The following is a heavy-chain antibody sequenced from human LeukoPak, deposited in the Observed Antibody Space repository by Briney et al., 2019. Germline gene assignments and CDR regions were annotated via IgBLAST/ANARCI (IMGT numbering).Heavy chain of an antibody. D-gene: IGHD3-22*01. CDR2: ISSSGSTI. J-gene: IGHJ4*02. V-gene: IGHV3-48*03. CDR3: ARDWAPYDSSGYYDY. CDR1: GFTFSSYE. Sequence: GGSLRLSCAASGFTFSSYEMNWVRQAPGKGLEWVSYISSSGSTIYYADSVKGRFTISRDNAKNSLYLQMNSLRAEGTAVYYCARDWAPYDSSGYYDYWGQGTLVTVSS.